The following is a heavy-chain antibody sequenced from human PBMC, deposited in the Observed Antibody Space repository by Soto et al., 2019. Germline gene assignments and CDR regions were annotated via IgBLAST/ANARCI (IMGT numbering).Heavy chain of an antibody. Sequence: EVQLLESGGGLVQPGGSLRLSCAASGFTFSSYAMSWVRQAPGKGLEWVSAIRGSGGSTYYAVSVKGRFPISRDNSKNMLYLQMNSLRAEDTAVYYCAKGIRGDYGDYWGQGTLVTVSS. V-gene: IGHV3-23*01. D-gene: IGHD2-21*02. CDR2: IRGSGGST. CDR3: AKGIRGDYGDY. J-gene: IGHJ4*02. CDR1: GFTFSSYA.